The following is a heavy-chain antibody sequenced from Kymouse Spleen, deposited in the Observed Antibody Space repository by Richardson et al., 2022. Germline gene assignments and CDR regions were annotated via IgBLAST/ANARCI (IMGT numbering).Heavy chain of an antibody. Sequence: QLQLQESGPGLVKPSETLSLTCTVSGGSISSSSYYWGWIRQPPGKGLEWIGSIYYSGSTYYNPSLKSRVTISVDTSKNQFSLKLSSVTAADTAVYYCARHGGYSNYGEYFQHWGQGTLVTVSS. J-gene: IGHJ1*01. CDR2: IYYSGST. CDR1: GGSISSSSYY. CDR3: ARHGGYSNYGEYFQH. D-gene: IGHD4-11,IGHD4-11*01. V-gene: IGHV4-39*01.